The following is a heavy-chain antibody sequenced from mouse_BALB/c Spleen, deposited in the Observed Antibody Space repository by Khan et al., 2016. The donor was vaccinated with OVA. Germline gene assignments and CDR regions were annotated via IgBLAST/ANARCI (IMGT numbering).Heavy chain of an antibody. D-gene: IGHD2-10*01. CDR3: ARQPYYHYNVMDY. J-gene: IGHJ4*01. CDR1: GFSLTNYG. Sequence: VKLLESGPGLVAPSQSLSITCTISGFSLTNYGVHWVRQPPGKGLEWLVLMWSDGSTTYNSALKSRLTISKDKSKSQVFLKMNSLQTNDTAMYFCARQPYYHYNVMDYWGQGTSVTVSS. CDR2: MWSDGST. V-gene: IGHV2-6-1*01.